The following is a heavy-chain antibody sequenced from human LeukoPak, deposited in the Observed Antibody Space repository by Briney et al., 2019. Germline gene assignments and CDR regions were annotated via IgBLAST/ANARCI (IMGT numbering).Heavy chain of an antibody. Sequence: GGPLRLSCAASGFTFSSYGMSWVRQAPGKGLEWVSAISGRGGSTYYADSVKGRFTISRDNSKNTLYLQMNSLRAEDTAVYYCAKEADSSGYNILFYWGQGTLVTVSS. J-gene: IGHJ4*02. D-gene: IGHD3-22*01. V-gene: IGHV3-23*01. CDR3: AKEADSSGYNILFY. CDR1: GFTFSSYG. CDR2: ISGRGGST.